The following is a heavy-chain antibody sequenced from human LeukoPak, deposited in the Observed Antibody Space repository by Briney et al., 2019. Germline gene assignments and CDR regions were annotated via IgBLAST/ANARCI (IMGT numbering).Heavy chain of an antibody. V-gene: IGHV3-7*03. CDR1: GFTFSSRDW. CDR2: IKQDGSEK. CDR3: AKSGYNRFDY. D-gene: IGHD5-24*01. J-gene: IGHJ4*02. Sequence: GGSLRLSCVASGFTFSSRDWMTWVRQAPGRGLEWVANIKQDGSEKNYVDSVKGRFTISRDNAKNSVDLQMNSLRAEDTALYFCAKSGYNRFDYWGQGTLVTVSS.